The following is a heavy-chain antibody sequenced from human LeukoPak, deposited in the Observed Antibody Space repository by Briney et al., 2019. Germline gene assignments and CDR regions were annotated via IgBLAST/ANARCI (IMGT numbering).Heavy chain of an antibody. CDR1: GFSLSSSGVG. V-gene: IGHV2-5*02. Sequence: SGPTLVKPPQTLTLTCTFSGFSLSSSGVGVGWIRQPPGKALEWLALIYWDNDKRYSPSLKSRLSITKDTSKDQVVLTMTNMDPVDTATYYCAHRGYGSGSYYNRAYFDYWGQGTLVTVSS. D-gene: IGHD3-10*01. CDR2: IYWDNDK. J-gene: IGHJ4*02. CDR3: AHRGYGSGSYYNRAYFDY.